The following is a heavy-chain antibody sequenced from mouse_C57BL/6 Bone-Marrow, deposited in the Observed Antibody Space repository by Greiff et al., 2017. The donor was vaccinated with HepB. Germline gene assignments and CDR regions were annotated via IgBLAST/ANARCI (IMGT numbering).Heavy chain of an antibody. CDR2: INPGSGGT. CDR3: AREDGSSSWFAY. Sequence: VKLQQSGAELVRPGTSVKVSCKASGYAFTNYLIEWVKQRPGQGLEWIGVINPGSGGTNYNEKFKGKATLTADKSSSTAYMQLSSLTSEDSAVYFCAREDGSSSWFAYWGQGTLVTVSA. V-gene: IGHV1-54*01. D-gene: IGHD1-1*01. CDR1: GYAFTNYL. J-gene: IGHJ3*01.